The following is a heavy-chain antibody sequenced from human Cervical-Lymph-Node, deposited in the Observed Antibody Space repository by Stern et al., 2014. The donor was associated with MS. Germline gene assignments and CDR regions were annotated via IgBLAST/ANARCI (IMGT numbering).Heavy chain of an antibody. V-gene: IGHV5-51*01. J-gene: IGHJ4*02. CDR3: ARQRYFDY. Sequence: DVQLVESGPEVKRPGESLKISCQASGYTFTSYWIGWVRQMPGKGLEGIAIIFPGGSDIRYSPSFQGQVTISADKSSSTAYLQWNNLKASDTAIYYCARQRYFDYWGQGTLVTVSS. CDR1: GYTFTSYW. CDR2: IFPGGSDI.